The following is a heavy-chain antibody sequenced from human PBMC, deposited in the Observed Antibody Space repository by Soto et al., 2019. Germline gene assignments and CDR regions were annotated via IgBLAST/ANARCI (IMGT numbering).Heavy chain of an antibody. V-gene: IGHV3-23*01. Sequence: VGSLRLSCEASGFTFSSYTMNWVRRAPGKGLEWVATIGGSGDGTYYGDSVKGRFTISRDNSKNTVYLQMNSLRAEDTAIYYCARAREASLLRVPSSYWGKGPLVTVSS. CDR3: ARAREASLLRVPSSY. J-gene: IGHJ4*02. CDR2: IGGSGDGT. D-gene: IGHD2-21*02. CDR1: GFTFSSYT.